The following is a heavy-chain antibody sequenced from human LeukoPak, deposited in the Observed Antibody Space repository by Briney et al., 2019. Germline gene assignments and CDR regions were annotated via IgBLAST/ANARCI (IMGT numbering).Heavy chain of an antibody. D-gene: IGHD3-10*01. CDR2: INSDGSST. J-gene: IGHJ4*02. V-gene: IGHV3-74*01. Sequence: GGSLRLSCAASGFTFSSYWMHWVRQAPGKGLVWVSRINSDGSSTSYADSVKGRFTISGDNAKNTLYLQMNSLRAEDTAVYYCASLLFYGHGDYWGQGTLVTVSS. CDR1: GFTFSSYW. CDR3: ASLLFYGHGDY.